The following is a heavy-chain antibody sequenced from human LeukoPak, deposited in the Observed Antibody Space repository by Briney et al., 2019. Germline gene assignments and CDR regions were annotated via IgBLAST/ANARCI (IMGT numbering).Heavy chain of an antibody. CDR1: GFTVSNNY. CDR2: IYSGGNT. CDR3: ARDVEGSSFPYYYYYMDV. D-gene: IGHD6-6*01. Sequence: GGSLRLSCAASGFTVSNNYMSWVRQRPGKGLEWVSVIYSGGNTYYADSVRGRFTISRDNAKNSPYLQMNSLRAEDTAVYYCARDVEGSSFPYYYYYMDVWGKGTMVTVSS. J-gene: IGHJ6*03. V-gene: IGHV3-66*01.